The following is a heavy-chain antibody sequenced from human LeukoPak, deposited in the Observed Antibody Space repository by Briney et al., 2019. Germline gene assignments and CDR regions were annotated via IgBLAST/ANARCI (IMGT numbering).Heavy chain of an antibody. CDR2: ISGSGGST. Sequence: GGSLRLSCAASGFTFSSYAMCWVRQAPGKGLEWVSAISGSGGSTYYADSVKGRFTISRDNSKNTLYLQMNSLRAEDTAVYYCAKDVDIVVVVAVTHAFDIWGQGTMVTVSS. D-gene: IGHD2-15*01. CDR1: GFTFSSYA. CDR3: AKDVDIVVVVAVTHAFDI. J-gene: IGHJ3*02. V-gene: IGHV3-23*01.